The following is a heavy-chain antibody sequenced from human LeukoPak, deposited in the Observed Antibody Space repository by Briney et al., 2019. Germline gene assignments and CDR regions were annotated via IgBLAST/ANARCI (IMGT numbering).Heavy chain of an antibody. V-gene: IGHV3-23*01. D-gene: IGHD3-10*02. CDR2: ITDSGGST. CDR1: GFTFSTYA. J-gene: IGHJ4*02. CDR3: TRQDVRGGY. Sequence: GGSLTLSCAASGFTFSTYAMSWVRQAPGKGLEWVSTITDSGGSTYYADSVKGRFTLSRGNSKNTLSLQLNSLRAEDTALYYCTRQDVRGGYWGQGTLDTVSS.